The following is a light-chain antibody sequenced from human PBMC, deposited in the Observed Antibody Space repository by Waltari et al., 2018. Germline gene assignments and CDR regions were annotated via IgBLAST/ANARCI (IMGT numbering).Light chain of an antibody. J-gene: IGKJ4*01. CDR2: AAS. V-gene: IGKV1-16*02. CDR1: QGINTY. CDR3: QQYNTYPPT. Sequence: GRASQGINTYLSWFQQKPRKAPKSLIYAASTLQSGVSSNFSGSGSGTDFTLTISSLQPEDCATYYCQQYNTYPPTFGGGTRVEI.